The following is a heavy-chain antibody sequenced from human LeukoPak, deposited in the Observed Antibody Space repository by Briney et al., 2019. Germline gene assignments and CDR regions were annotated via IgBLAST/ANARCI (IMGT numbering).Heavy chain of an antibody. V-gene: IGHV3-11*01. CDR3: ARDREVVVVAAYGPPYGMDV. CDR2: ISSSGTTV. J-gene: IGHJ6*02. Sequence: PGGSLRLSCAASGFIFSDYYMSWIRQAPGKGLEWVSYISSSGTTVYYADSMKGRFTVSRDNAKNSLYLQMDSLRAEDTAVYYCARDREVVVVAAYGPPYGMDVWGQGTTVTVSS. D-gene: IGHD2-15*01. CDR1: GFIFSDYY.